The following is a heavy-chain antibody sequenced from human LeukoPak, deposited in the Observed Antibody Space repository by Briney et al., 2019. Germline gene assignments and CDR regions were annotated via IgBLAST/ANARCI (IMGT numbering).Heavy chain of an antibody. V-gene: IGHV3-23*01. Sequence: GGTLRLSCAASGFTFSSYGMSWVRQAPGRGLEWVSAISGSGGSTYYADSVKGRFTISRDNSKNTLYLQMNSLRAEDTAVYYCAKGNRVYASVIIYWGQGTLVTVSS. J-gene: IGHJ4*02. CDR1: GFTFSSYG. D-gene: IGHD6-13*01. CDR2: ISGSGGST. CDR3: AKGNRVYASVIIY.